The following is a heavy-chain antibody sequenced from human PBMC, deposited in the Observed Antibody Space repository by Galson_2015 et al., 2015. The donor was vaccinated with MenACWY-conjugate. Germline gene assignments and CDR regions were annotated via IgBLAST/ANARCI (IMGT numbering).Heavy chain of an antibody. V-gene: IGHV3-7*03. J-gene: IGHJ4*02. CDR2: IKQDGSEK. Sequence: SLRLSCAASGFTFSSYWMRWVRQAPGKGLEWVANIKQDGSEKYYVDSVKGRFTISRDNAKNSLYLQMNSLRAEDTAVYYCAREAVAGDSFDYWGQGTLVTVSS. D-gene: IGHD6-19*01. CDR3: AREAVAGDSFDY. CDR1: GFTFSSYW.